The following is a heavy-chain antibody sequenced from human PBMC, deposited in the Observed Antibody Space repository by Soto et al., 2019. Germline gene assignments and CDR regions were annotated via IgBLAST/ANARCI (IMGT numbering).Heavy chain of an antibody. D-gene: IGHD3-22*01. CDR1: GVSISSTNW. J-gene: IGHJ4*02. CDR2: MYYSGSA. CDR3: VGGYPWVGFDY. V-gene: IGHV4-4*01. Sequence: XXTLSLPCAVSGVSISSTNWWIWVRQSPGKGLEWIGEMYYSGSASYSPSLKSRVTISVGTSKNQFSLNLTSVTAADTAVYICVGGYPWVGFDYWGQGTLVTVSS.